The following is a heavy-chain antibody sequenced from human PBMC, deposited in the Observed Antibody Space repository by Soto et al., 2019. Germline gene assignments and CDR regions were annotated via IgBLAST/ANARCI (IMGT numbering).Heavy chain of an antibody. CDR1: GGTFSSYA. CDR3: ARVPVSYSSGWDGFDY. J-gene: IGHJ4*02. V-gene: IGHV1-69*13. D-gene: IGHD6-19*01. Sequence: GASVKVSCKASGGTFSSYAISWVRQAPGQGLEWMGGIIPIFGTANYAQKFQGRVTITADESTSTAYMELSSLRSEDTAVYYCARVPVSYSSGWDGFDYWGQGTLVTVSS. CDR2: IIPIFGTA.